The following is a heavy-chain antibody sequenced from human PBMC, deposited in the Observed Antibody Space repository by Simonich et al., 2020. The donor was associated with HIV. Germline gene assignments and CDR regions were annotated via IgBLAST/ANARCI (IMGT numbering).Heavy chain of an antibody. D-gene: IGHD7-27*01. CDR2: INPNTGAT. CDR1: GSTFTAYY. Sequence: QVQLVQSGAEVKKTGASVKVSCKASGSTFTAYYIHWMRQAPGQGLGWMGWINPNTGATNYAQKFQDRVTMTRDTSISTTYMDLSRLRSDDTAVYYCARGPSTGDFDYWGQGTLVTISS. CDR3: ARGPSTGDFDY. J-gene: IGHJ4*02. V-gene: IGHV1-2*02.